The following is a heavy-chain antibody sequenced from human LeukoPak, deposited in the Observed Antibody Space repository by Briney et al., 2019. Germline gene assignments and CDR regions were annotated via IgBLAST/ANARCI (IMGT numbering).Heavy chain of an antibody. CDR3: ARSIAVAGLFDY. CDR1: GGSISSSSYY. CDR2: IYYSGST. Sequence: PSQTLSLTCTVSGGSISSSSYYWGWIRQPPGKGLEWIGSIYYSGSTYYNPSLKSRVTISVDTSKNQFSLKLSSVTAADTAVYYCARSIAVAGLFDYWGQGTLVTVSS. D-gene: IGHD6-19*01. J-gene: IGHJ4*02. V-gene: IGHV4-39*07.